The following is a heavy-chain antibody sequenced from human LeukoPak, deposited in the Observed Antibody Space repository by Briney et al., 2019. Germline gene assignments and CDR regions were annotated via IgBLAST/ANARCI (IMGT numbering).Heavy chain of an antibody. Sequence: SGGSLRLSCAASGFTFRTYAMTWVRQAPGKGLEWVSSITGNGGSTNYADSVKGRFTISRDNSKNTLYLQMHSLRGEDTAIYYCARGEGYCSGGSCLGYWGQGTLVTVSS. D-gene: IGHD2-15*01. V-gene: IGHV3-23*01. CDR1: GFTFRTYA. CDR2: ITGNGGST. J-gene: IGHJ4*02. CDR3: ARGEGYCSGGSCLGY.